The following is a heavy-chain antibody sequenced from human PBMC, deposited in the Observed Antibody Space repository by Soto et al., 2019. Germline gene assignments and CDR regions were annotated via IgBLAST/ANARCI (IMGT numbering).Heavy chain of an antibody. CDR2: IYYSGST. J-gene: IGHJ6*02. Sequence: PSETLSLTCTVSGGSISSGGYYWSWIRQHPGKGLEWIGYIYYSGSTYYNPSLKSRVTISVDTSKNQFSLKLSSVTAADTAVYYCARGGNVYYYYYGMDVWGQGTTVTVSS. CDR1: GGSISSGGYY. V-gene: IGHV4-31*03. D-gene: IGHD4-4*01. CDR3: ARGGNVYYYYYGMDV.